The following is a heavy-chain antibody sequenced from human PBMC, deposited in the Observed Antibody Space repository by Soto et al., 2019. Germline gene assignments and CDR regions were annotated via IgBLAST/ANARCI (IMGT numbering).Heavy chain of an antibody. D-gene: IGHD2-15*01. J-gene: IGHJ5*02. V-gene: IGHV1-18*04. Sequence: QVQLVQSGAEVKKPGASVKVSCKASGYTFTSYGISWVRQAPGQGLEWMGWISAYNGNTNYAQKLQGRVTMTTDTSTSTACMELRSLRSDDTAVYYCARDHGWSALPGLWFDPWGQGTLVTVSS. CDR3: ARDHGWSALPGLWFDP. CDR1: GYTFTSYG. CDR2: ISAYNGNT.